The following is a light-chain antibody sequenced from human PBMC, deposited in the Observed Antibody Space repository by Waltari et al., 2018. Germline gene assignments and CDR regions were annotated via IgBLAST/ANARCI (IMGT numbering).Light chain of an antibody. Sequence: EVVLTQFPATLSLSPGERATLSCRASLSVGTYLAWYQQKPGQPPRLLIYDASNRATGVPDRVTGSGSGTDFTLTISSLEPEDLAVYYCQQRSSWLPLTFGGGTKVEIK. J-gene: IGKJ4*01. CDR2: DAS. V-gene: IGKV3-11*01. CDR3: QQRSSWLPLT. CDR1: LSVGTY.